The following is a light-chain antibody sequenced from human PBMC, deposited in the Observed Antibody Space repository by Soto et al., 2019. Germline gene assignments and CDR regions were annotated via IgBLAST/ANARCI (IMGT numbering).Light chain of an antibody. CDR2: DAS. CDR3: QQCSYSPRT. V-gene: IGKV3-20*01. J-gene: IGKJ1*01. CDR1: QSVTNNY. Sequence: EIVVTQSPGTLSLSPGERATLSCRASQSVTNNYLDWFQQKPGQAPRLLIYDASIRATGIPDRFSGSGSETDFTLTISRLEPEDFAVYYCQQCSYSPRTFGQGTKV.